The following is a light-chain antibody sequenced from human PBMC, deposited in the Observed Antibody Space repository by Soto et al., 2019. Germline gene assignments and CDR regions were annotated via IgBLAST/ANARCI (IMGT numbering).Light chain of an antibody. J-gene: IGKJ3*01. CDR1: QGVSSNS. V-gene: IGKV3-20*01. Sequence: IVLTQSPGTLSLSPGERATLSCRASQGVSSNSLAWYQQKPGQAPRLLIYGASSRATGIPDRFSASGSGTDFTLTINRLEPEDFAVYYCQQYGNSPRFTFVPGTKVEI. CDR2: GAS. CDR3: QQYGNSPRFT.